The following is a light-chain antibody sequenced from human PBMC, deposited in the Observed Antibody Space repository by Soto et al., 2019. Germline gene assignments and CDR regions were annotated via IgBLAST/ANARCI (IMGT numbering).Light chain of an antibody. CDR1: QSVSSS. J-gene: IGKJ3*01. Sequence: EIVLTQSPATLSLSPGERATLSCRASQSVSSSLAWYQQKPGQTPGLLVYDASNRAAGIPARFSGSWSGTDFTLTISSLEPEDFAVYYCQQRSTWPFTFGPGTKVDVK. CDR2: DAS. V-gene: IGKV3-11*01. CDR3: QQRSTWPFT.